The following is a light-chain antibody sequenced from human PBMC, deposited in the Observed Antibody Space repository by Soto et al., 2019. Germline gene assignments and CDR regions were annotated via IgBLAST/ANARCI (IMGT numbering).Light chain of an antibody. J-gene: IGLJ2*01. CDR2: DVS. Sequence: QSAXXQPXXXSGSXXXXXXXXXXXTXXXVGGYNYVSWYQQHPGKAPKHMXXDVSXRPSGVSNRXXGSKSGNTASLTISGLQAEDEADYYCSSYTSRSTLVVFXGGTKLTVL. V-gene: IGLV2-14*01. CDR3: SSYTSRSTLVV. CDR1: XXXVGGYNY.